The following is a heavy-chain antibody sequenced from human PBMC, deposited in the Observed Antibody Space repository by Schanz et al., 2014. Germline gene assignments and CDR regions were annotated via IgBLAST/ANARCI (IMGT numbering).Heavy chain of an antibody. V-gene: IGHV3-23*01. D-gene: IGHD2-2*01. CDR3: ARGGFFDSTSFDS. Sequence: EVQLLESGGGLVQPGGSLRLSCATSGFSFSSYAINWVRQAPGKGLEWVSAISGGGGTTYYADSVKGRFTISRDNSKNTLYLQMNSLRAEDTAVYYCARGGFFDSTSFDSWGQGTLVTVSS. J-gene: IGHJ4*02. CDR2: ISGGGGTT. CDR1: GFSFSSYA.